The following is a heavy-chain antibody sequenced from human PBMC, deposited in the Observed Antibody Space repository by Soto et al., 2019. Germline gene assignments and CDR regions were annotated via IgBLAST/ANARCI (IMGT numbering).Heavy chain of an antibody. CDR3: ARVYGDYLDY. CDR2: IYYSGST. J-gene: IGHJ4*02. V-gene: IGHV4-59*01. CDR1: GGSISSYY. D-gene: IGHD4-17*01. Sequence: SETLSLTCTVAGGSISSYYWSWIRQPPGKGLEWIGYIYYSGSTNYNPSLKSRVTISVDTSKNQFSLKLSSVTAADTAVYYCARVYGDYLDYRGQGTLVTVSS.